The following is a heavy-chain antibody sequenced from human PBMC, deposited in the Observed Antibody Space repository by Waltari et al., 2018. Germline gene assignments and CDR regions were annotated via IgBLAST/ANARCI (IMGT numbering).Heavy chain of an antibody. Sequence: QVQLVESGGGVVQPGGSLRLSCAASGFTFSSYGMHWVRQAPGKGLEWVAFIRYDGSNKYYADSVKGRFTISRDNSKNTLYLQMNSLRAEDTAVYYCAKAVTTKGGFDPWGQGTLVTVSS. J-gene: IGHJ5*02. V-gene: IGHV3-30*02. CDR2: IRYDGSNK. D-gene: IGHD4-17*01. CDR1: GFTFSSYG. CDR3: AKAVTTKGGFDP.